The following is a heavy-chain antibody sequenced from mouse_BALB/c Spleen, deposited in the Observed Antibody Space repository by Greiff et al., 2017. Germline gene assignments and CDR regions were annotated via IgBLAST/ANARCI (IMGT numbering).Heavy chain of an antibody. Sequence: DVHLVESGGGLVKPGGSLKLSCAASGFAFSSYDMSWVRQTPEKRLEWVAYISSGGGSTYYPDTVKGRFTISRDNAKNTLYLQMSSLKSEDTAMYYCASQIYYDYSWFAYWGQGTLVTVSA. V-gene: IGHV5-12-1*01. J-gene: IGHJ3*01. D-gene: IGHD2-4*01. CDR3: ASQIYYDYSWFAY. CDR2: ISSGGGST. CDR1: GFAFSSYD.